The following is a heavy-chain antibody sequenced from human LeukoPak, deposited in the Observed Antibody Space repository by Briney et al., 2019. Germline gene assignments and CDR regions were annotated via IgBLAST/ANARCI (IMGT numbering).Heavy chain of an antibody. Sequence: SETLSLTCTVSGGSISSYYWSWIRQPPGKGLEWIGYIYYSGSTNYNPSPKSRVTISVDTSKNQFSLKLSSVTAADTAVYYCARGHIVENYYYYYGMDVWGQGTTVTVSS. CDR3: ARGHIVENYYYYYGMDV. CDR1: GGSISSYY. D-gene: IGHD5-24*01. J-gene: IGHJ6*02. V-gene: IGHV4-59*01. CDR2: IYYSGST.